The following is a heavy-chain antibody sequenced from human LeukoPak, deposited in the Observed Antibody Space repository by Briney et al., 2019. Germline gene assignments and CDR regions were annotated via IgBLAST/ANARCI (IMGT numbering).Heavy chain of an antibody. D-gene: IGHD2-15*01. Sequence: GESLKISCKGSGYNFPDYWIDWVRQVPGKGLEWMGIIYPGDSDITYSPSFQGQVTISADTSITTAYLQWSSLKASDTAIYYCARRSCSGGTCPLQYWGQGTLVTVSS. CDR1: GYNFPDYW. CDR2: IYPGDSDI. J-gene: IGHJ1*01. CDR3: ARRSCSGGTCPLQY. V-gene: IGHV5-51*01.